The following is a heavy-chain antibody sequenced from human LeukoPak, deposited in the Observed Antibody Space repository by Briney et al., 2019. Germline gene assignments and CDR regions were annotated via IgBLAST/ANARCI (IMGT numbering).Heavy chain of an antibody. CDR1: GGSISSSSYY. CDR3: ARHSGFSGCSGGSCYFGY. D-gene: IGHD2-15*01. J-gene: IGHJ4*02. Sequence: SETLSLTCTVSGGSISSSSYYWGWIRQPPGKGLEWIGSIYYSGSTYYNPSLKSRVTISVDTSKNQFSLKLSSVTAADTAVYYCARHSGFSGCSGGSCYFGYWGQGTLVTVSP. V-gene: IGHV4-39*01. CDR2: IYYSGST.